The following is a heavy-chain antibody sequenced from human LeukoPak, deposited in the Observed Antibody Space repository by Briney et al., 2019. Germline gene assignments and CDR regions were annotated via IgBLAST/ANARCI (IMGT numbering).Heavy chain of an antibody. Sequence: SQTLSLTCTVSGGSISSGDYYWSWIRQHPGKGLEWIGYIYYSGDTYYNPSLRSRVSISVDTSKNQFSLKLSSVTAADTAVYYCARDPGTDYGSGSYQTYYFDYWGQGTLVTVSS. D-gene: IGHD3-10*01. V-gene: IGHV4-31*03. CDR3: ARDPGTDYGSGSYQTYYFDY. CDR1: GGSISSGDYY. J-gene: IGHJ4*02. CDR2: IYYSGDT.